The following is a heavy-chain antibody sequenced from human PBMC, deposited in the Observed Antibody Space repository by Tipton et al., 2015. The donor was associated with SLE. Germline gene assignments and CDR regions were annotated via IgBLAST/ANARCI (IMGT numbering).Heavy chain of an antibody. CDR2: IYYSGST. D-gene: IGHD3-10*01. Sequence: TLSLTCTVSGGSISSYYWSWIRQPPGKGLEWIWYIYYSGSTYYNPSLKSRVTISVDTSKNQFSLKLSSVTAADTAVYYCARPQIKDGYYFDYWGQGTLVTVSS. CDR3: ARPQIKDGYYFDY. CDR1: GGSISSYY. J-gene: IGHJ4*02. V-gene: IGHV4-59*12.